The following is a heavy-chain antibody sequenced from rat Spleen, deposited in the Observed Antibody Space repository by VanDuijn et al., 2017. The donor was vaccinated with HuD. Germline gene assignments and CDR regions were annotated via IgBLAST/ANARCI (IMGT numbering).Heavy chain of an antibody. CDR3: ARDVGLGGVMDA. V-gene: IGHV2-32*01. CDR2: MWNDGDT. CDR1: GFSLTSYH. J-gene: IGHJ4*01. Sequence: QVQLKESGPGLVQPAQTLSLTCTVAGFSLTSYHVHWVRQPPGKGLEWMGIMWNDGDTSYNSALKSRLSSSRDTSKSQVFLKMTSLQTEDTATYYCARDVGLGGVMDAWGQGASVTVSS. D-gene: IGHD4-1*01.